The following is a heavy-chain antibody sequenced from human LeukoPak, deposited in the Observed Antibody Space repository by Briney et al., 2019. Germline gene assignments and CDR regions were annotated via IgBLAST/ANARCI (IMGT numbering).Heavy chain of an antibody. V-gene: IGHV1-18*01. CDR2: ISTYGGNT. J-gene: IGHJ4*02. Sequence: ASVKVSCKASGYSFAGYGISWVRQAPGQGLEWIGWISTYGGNTNYAHNLQGRITVTTETSTSTAYMELGSLRSDDTAVYYCARVGAAPGHFDYWGQGTQLTVSS. CDR1: GYSFAGYG. CDR3: ARVGAAPGHFDY. D-gene: IGHD6-13*01.